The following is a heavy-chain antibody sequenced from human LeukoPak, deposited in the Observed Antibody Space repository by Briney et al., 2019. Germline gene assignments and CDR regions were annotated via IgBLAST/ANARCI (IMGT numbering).Heavy chain of an antibody. CDR1: GGSFSGYY. V-gene: IGHV4-31*11. CDR2: IYYSGST. Sequence: SETLSLTCAVYGGSFSGYYWSWIRQHPGKGLEWIGYIYYSGSTYYNPSLKSRVTISVDTSKNQFSLKLSSVTAADTAVYYCARGLALWFGELSYYYYGMDVWGQGTTVTVSS. J-gene: IGHJ6*02. D-gene: IGHD3-10*01. CDR3: ARGLALWFGELSYYYYGMDV.